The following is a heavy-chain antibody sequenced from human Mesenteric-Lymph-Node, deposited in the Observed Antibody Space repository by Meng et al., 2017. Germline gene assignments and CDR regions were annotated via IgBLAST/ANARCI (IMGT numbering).Heavy chain of an antibody. Sequence: SVKVSCKASGGTFSSYAISWVRQAPGQGLEWMGGIIPIFGTANYAQKFQGRVTITADKSTSTAYMELSSLRSEDTAVYYFARIGITGTRGDFDYWGQGTLVTVSS. CDR2: IIPIFGTA. J-gene: IGHJ4*02. CDR3: ARIGITGTRGDFDY. CDR1: GGTFSSYA. D-gene: IGHD1-20*01. V-gene: IGHV1-69*06.